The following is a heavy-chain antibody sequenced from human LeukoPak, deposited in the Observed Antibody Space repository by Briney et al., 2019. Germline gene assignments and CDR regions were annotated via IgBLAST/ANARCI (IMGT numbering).Heavy chain of an antibody. CDR1: GFTFSSYA. J-gene: IGHJ6*02. V-gene: IGHV3-23*01. CDR3: AKDPYDFWSGYPPDGMDV. D-gene: IGHD3-3*01. CDR2: ISGSGGST. Sequence: PGGSLRLSCAASGFTFSSYAMSWVRQAPGKGLEWVSAISGSGGSTYYADSVKGRFTISRDNSKNTLYLQMNSLRAEDTAVYYCAKDPYDFWSGYPPDGMDVWGQGTTDTVSS.